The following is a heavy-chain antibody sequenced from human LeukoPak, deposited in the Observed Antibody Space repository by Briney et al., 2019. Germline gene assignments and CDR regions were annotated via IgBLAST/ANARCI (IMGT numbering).Heavy chain of an antibody. D-gene: IGHD6-19*01. CDR2: INTNTGNP. Sequence: GASVKVSCKASGYTFTSYAMNWVRQAPGQGLEWMGWINTNTGNPTYAQGFTGRFVFPLDTSVSTAYLQISSLKAEDTAVYYCARAVYEYSSGWYTPLMGFDPWGQGTLVTVSS. CDR3: ARAVYEYSSGWYTPLMGFDP. CDR1: GYTFTSYA. J-gene: IGHJ5*02. V-gene: IGHV7-4-1*02.